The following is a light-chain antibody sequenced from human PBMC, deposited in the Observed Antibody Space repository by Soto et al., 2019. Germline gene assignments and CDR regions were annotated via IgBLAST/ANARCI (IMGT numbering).Light chain of an antibody. CDR2: DAS. V-gene: IGKV1-5*01. CDR1: QSISSW. CDR3: QQYNSYPTWT. J-gene: IGKJ1*01. Sequence: DIEMTQSPSTLSASVGDRVTITCRASQSISSWLAWYQQKPGKAPKLLIYDASSLVSGVPSRFSGSGSGTEFTLTISSLQPDDYATYYCQQYNSYPTWTVGQVNKVDIK.